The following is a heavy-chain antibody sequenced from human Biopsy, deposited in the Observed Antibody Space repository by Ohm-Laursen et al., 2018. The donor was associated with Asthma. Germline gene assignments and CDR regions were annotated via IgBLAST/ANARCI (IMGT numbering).Heavy chain of an antibody. CDR2: ISPIFGAI. CDR1: GGTLNNYA. Sequence: SVKVSCKASGGTLNNYAINWVRQAPGQGLEWMGGISPIFGAIRYAQNFQGRVTITADVFTNTVHMELSSLRSEDTAVLYYAKARCYYYYCDMEVWGQGTTVTVSS. J-gene: IGHJ6*01. CDR3: AKARCYYYYCDMEV. D-gene: IGHD3-16*02. V-gene: IGHV1-69*13.